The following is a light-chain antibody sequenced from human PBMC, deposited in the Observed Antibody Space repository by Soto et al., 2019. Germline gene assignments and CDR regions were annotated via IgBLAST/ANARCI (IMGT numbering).Light chain of an antibody. V-gene: IGLV2-8*01. CDR2: HVS. J-gene: IGLJ1*01. CDR3: SSYTSTKTYV. Sequence: QSVLTQPPSASGSPGQSVTISCTGAGTDVGQYNYVSWYQQHPGKAPKLLIHHVSRRPSGVPARFSGSKSGNTASLTVSGLQTEDEADYYYSSYTSTKTYVFGTGTKVTVL. CDR1: GTDVGQYNY.